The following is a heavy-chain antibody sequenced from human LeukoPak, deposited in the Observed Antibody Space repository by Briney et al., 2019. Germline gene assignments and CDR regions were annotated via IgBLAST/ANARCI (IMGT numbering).Heavy chain of an antibody. Sequence: PSETLSLTCTVSGGSITSYYWSWIRQPPGKGLEWIGYIYYSGSTYYNPSLKSRVTISVDTSKNQFSLKLSSVTAADTAVYYCARHVVVGTPEDYWGQGTLVTVSS. J-gene: IGHJ4*02. D-gene: IGHD1-7*01. CDR3: ARHVVVGTPEDY. CDR1: GGSITSYY. V-gene: IGHV4-59*08. CDR2: IYYSGST.